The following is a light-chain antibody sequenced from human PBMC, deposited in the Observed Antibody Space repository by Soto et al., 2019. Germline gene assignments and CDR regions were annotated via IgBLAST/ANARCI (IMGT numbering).Light chain of an antibody. CDR1: QSVSSN. V-gene: IGKV3-15*01. Sequence: EILMTQSPATLYVSPGERATLSCRASQSVSSNLAWYQQKPGQAPRLLIYGASTRATGIPARFSGSGSGTEFTLTISSLQSEDFAVYYCQQYNTWPPLTFGQGTRLEIK. CDR3: QQYNTWPPLT. J-gene: IGKJ5*01. CDR2: GAS.